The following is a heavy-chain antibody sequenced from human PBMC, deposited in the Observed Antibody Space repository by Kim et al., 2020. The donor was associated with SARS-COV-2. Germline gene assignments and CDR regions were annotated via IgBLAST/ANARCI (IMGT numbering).Heavy chain of an antibody. CDR3: ARGWYSTVTTDGSDY. J-gene: IGHJ4*02. D-gene: IGHD4-17*01. V-gene: IGHV3-53*01. CDR2: IYSGGST. Sequence: GGSLRLSCAASGFTVSSNYMSWVRQAPGKGLEWVSVIYSGGSTYYADSVKGRFTISRDNSKNTLYLQMNSLRAEDTAVDYCARGWYSTVTTDGSDYWGQGTLVTVSS. CDR1: GFTVSSNY.